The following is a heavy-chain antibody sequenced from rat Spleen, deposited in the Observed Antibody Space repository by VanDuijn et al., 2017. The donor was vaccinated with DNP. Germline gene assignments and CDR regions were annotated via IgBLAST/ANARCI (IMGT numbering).Heavy chain of an antibody. CDR3: ATHIRPGGGFDS. V-gene: IGHV5S13*01. D-gene: IGHD1-11*01. CDR1: GFTFSNYD. J-gene: IGHJ2*01. CDR2: IKTGGVNT. Sequence: EVQLVESGGALVQPGGSLKLSCTASGFTFSNYDMAWVRQIPTKGLEWVASIKTGGVNTYYRDSVKGRFTISRDNAKNTQNLQMDSLRSDDTATYYCATHIRPGGGFDSWGQGVMVTVSS.